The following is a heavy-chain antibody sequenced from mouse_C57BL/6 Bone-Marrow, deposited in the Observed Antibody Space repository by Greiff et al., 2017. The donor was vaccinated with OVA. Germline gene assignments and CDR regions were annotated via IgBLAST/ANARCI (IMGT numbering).Heavy chain of an antibody. J-gene: IGHJ1*03. CDR1: GFTFSSYC. CDR2: ISSGGSYT. CDR3: ERPSNWYFDV. V-gene: IGHV5-6*01. Sequence: EVQGVESGGDLVKPGGSLKLSCAASGFTFSSYCMSWVRQTPDKRLEWVATISSGGSYTYYPDSVKGRFTISRDNAKNTLYLQMSSLKSEDTAMYYCERPSNWYFDVWGTGTTVTVSS.